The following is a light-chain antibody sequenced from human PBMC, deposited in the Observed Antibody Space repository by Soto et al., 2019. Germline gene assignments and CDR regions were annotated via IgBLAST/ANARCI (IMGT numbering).Light chain of an antibody. CDR2: NVD. J-gene: IGLJ1*01. CDR3: CSYTTIHTYV. V-gene: IGLV2-14*01. Sequence: QSALTQPASVSGSPGQSIAISCTGTTSDIGSYNRVSWYHQEPGKAPKVVIHNVDNRPSGISNRFSGSKSGHTASLTISGLQTEDEGDYYCCSYTTIHTYVFGTGTKVTVL. CDR1: TSDIGSYNR.